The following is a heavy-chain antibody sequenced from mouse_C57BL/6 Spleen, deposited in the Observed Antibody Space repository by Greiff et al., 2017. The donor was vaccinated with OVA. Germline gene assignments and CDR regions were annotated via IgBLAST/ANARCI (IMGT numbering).Heavy chain of an antibody. Sequence: EVMLVESGGGLVKPGGSLKLSCAASGFTFSDYGMHWVRQAPEKGLEWVAYISSGSSTIYYADTVKGRFTLSRDNAKNTLFLQMTSLRSEDTAMDYCANYDYDGTWFAYWGQGTLVTVSA. CDR3: ANYDYDGTWFAY. D-gene: IGHD2-4*01. CDR2: ISSGSSTI. V-gene: IGHV5-17*01. J-gene: IGHJ3*01. CDR1: GFTFSDYG.